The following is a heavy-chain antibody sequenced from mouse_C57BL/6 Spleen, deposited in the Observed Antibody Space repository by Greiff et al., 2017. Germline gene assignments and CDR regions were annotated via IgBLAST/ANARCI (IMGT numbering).Heavy chain of an antibody. CDR3: ARGIYYGYDDWYFDV. V-gene: IGHV1-64*01. CDR2: IHPNSGST. J-gene: IGHJ1*03. D-gene: IGHD2-2*01. Sequence: QVQLQQPGAELVKPGASVKLSCKASGYTFTSYWMHWVKQRPGQGLEWIGMIHPNSGSTNYNEKFKSKATLTVDKSSSTAYMQLSSLTSEDSAVYYCARGIYYGYDDWYFDVWGTGTTVTVSS. CDR1: GYTFTSYW.